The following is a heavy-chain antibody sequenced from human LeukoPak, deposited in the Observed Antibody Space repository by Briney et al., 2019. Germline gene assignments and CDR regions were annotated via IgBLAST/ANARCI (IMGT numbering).Heavy chain of an antibody. CDR1: GFTFSSSA. D-gene: IGHD1-26*01. Sequence: GGSLRLSCAASGFTFSSSAMSWVRQAPGKGLEWVSAISGSGGSTYYADSVKGRFTISRDNSKNTLYLQMNSLRAEDTAVYYCANDGSGSFTFDYWGQGTLVTVSS. CDR2: ISGSGGST. CDR3: ANDGSGSFTFDY. V-gene: IGHV3-23*01. J-gene: IGHJ4*02.